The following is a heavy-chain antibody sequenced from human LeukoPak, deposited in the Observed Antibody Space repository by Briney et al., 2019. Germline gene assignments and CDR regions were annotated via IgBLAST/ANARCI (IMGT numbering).Heavy chain of an antibody. CDR1: GFTFSSYN. V-gene: IGHV3-21*01. Sequence: PGGSLRLSCAASGFTFSSYNMNWVRQAPGKGLEWVSSISTSSSYIYYADSVEGRFTISRDNSKNTLYLQMNSLRAEDTAVYYCGRGGKVEQLVLARWGQGSLVTVSS. CDR3: GRGGKVEQLVLAR. J-gene: IGHJ4*02. D-gene: IGHD6-13*01. CDR2: ISTSSSYI.